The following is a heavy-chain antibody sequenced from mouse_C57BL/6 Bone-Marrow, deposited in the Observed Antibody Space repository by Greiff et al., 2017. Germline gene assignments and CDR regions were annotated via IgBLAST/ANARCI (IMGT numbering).Heavy chain of an antibody. CDR1: GYSFTSYW. CDR2: IDPSDSYT. D-gene: IGHD1-1*01. V-gene: IGHV1-69*01. Sequence: QVQLQQPGAELVMPGASVKLSCKASGYSFTSYWMHWVKQRPGQGLEWIGEIDPSDSYTNYNQKFKGKSTLTVDKSSSTAYMQLRSLTSEDSAVYYCARGGTVVAFDYWGQGTTLTVSS. CDR3: ARGGTVVAFDY. J-gene: IGHJ2*01.